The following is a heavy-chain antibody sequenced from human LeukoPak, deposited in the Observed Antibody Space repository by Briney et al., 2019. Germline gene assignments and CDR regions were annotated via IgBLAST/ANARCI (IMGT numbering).Heavy chain of an antibody. CDR3: ARSSSGWYAPFDP. V-gene: IGHV1-2*02. CDR2: INPNSGGT. CDR1: GYTFSGYY. D-gene: IGHD6-19*01. Sequence: ASVKVSCKASGYTFSGYYMHWVRQAPGQGLEWMGWINPNSGGTNYAQKFQGRVTMTRDTSISTAYMELSRLRSDDTAVYYCARSSSGWYAPFDPWGQGTLVTVSS. J-gene: IGHJ5*02.